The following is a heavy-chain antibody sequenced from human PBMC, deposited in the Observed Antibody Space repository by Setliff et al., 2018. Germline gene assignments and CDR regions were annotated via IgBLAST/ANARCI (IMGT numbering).Heavy chain of an antibody. J-gene: IGHJ4*02. V-gene: IGHV1-18*01. CDR2: ISAYTGNT. Sequence: ASVKVSCKSSAHIFNSYGITWVRQAPGQGLEWMGWISAYTGNTKFAQKFQGRVTRTTDTSTSTAYLELRSLTSDDTAVYYCSKLVRYCTTTACQGASGAEFWGQGTLVTVSS. CDR3: SKLVRYCTTTACQGASGAEF. D-gene: IGHD2-8*01. CDR1: AHIFNSYG.